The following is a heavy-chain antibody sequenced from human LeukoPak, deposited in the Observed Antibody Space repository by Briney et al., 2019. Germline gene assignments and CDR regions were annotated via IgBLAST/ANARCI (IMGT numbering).Heavy chain of an antibody. Sequence: GSLMLSCVVSGFTFSSYSMIWVRQTPEKRLEWVSSISGNSAFKHDADSVKGRFIISRDNAQNTLFLQMNSLRIEDTAVYYCARAGTDWYEDYWGQGTLVTVS. CDR1: GFTFSSYS. CDR3: ARAGTDWYEDY. V-gene: IGHV3-21*01. D-gene: IGHD3-9*01. J-gene: IGHJ4*02. CDR2: ISGNSAFK.